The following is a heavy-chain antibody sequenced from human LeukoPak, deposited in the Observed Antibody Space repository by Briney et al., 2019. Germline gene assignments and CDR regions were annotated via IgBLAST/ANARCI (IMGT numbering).Heavy chain of an antibody. V-gene: IGHV1-2*02. CDR1: GYTFTGYY. Sequence: ASVKVSCKASGYTFTGYYMHWVRQAPGQGLEWMGWINPNSGGTNYAQKFQGRVTMTSDTSISTAYMELSRLRSDDTAVYYCARAYRIAAAGTYYFDYWGQGTLVTVSS. J-gene: IGHJ4*02. CDR3: ARAYRIAAAGTYYFDY. CDR2: INPNSGGT. D-gene: IGHD6-13*01.